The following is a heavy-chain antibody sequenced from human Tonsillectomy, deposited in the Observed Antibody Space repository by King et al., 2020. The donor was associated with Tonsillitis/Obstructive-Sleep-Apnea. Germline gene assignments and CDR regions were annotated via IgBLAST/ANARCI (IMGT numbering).Heavy chain of an antibody. CDR1: GGSISSFY. D-gene: IGHD1-1*01. CDR2: ISYRGIT. CDR3: ARYLGTTSMAFDI. Sequence: VQLQESGPGLVKSSETLSLTCTVSGGSISSFYWTWIRQPPGKGLEWIGYISYRGITNYNPSLESRFTISLDTSKNQFSLKLSSVTAADTAVYYCARYLGTTSMAFDIWGQGTMVTVSS. J-gene: IGHJ3*02. V-gene: IGHV4-59*01.